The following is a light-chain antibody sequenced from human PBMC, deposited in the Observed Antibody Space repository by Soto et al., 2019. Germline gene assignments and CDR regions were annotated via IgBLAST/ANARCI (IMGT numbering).Light chain of an antibody. V-gene: IGKV3-15*01. J-gene: IGKJ5*01. CDR3: QQYNSWSIT. CDR2: DAS. Sequence: IVMTQSPATLSVSPGERATLSCRASQSITSNLAWYQQKPGQGPRLLIYDASTRATGIPARFSGSGSGTEFTLTISSLQSEDFAVYYCQQYNSWSITFGQGTLLEIK. CDR1: QSITSN.